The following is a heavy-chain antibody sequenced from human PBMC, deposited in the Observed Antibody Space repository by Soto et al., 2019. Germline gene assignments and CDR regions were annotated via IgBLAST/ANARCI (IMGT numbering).Heavy chain of an antibody. J-gene: IGHJ5*02. CDR3: ATQDPPKYCSSTSCGPPFDP. D-gene: IGHD2-2*01. Sequence: ASVKVSCKASGYTFTSYDINWGRQATGQGLEWMGWMNPNSGNTGYAQKFQGRVTMTRNTSISTAYMELSSLRSEDTAVYYCATQDPPKYCSSTSCGPPFDPWGQGTLVTVSS. V-gene: IGHV1-8*01. CDR1: GYTFTSYD. CDR2: MNPNSGNT.